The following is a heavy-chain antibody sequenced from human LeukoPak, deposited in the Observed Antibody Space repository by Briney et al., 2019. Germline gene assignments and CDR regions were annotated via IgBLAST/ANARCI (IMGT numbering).Heavy chain of an antibody. CDR2: ITCSGSTM. Sequence: GGSLRLSCAASGFTVSGYAMNWVRQAPGKGLEWVSYITCSGSTMYYADSVKGRFTISRDNAKNSLYLQMNSLRAEDTAVYYCARDFGTYSGSSPDAFDIWGQGTMVTVSS. J-gene: IGHJ3*02. D-gene: IGHD1-26*01. CDR1: GFTVSGYA. V-gene: IGHV3-48*03. CDR3: ARDFGTYSGSSPDAFDI.